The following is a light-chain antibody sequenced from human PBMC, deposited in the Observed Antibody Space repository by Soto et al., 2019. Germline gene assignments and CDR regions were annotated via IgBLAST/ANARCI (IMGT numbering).Light chain of an antibody. Sequence: TVMTQSPATLSVSLGDRVTLSCRASQSVRNNLAWYQQKPGQAPRLLIYGASTRATDIPARFSGSGSGTEFTLTISGLQSEDFATYYCQHSYGTPHTFGQGTKLEL. CDR3: QHSYGTPHT. V-gene: IGKV3-15*01. CDR1: QSVRNN. CDR2: GAS. J-gene: IGKJ2*01.